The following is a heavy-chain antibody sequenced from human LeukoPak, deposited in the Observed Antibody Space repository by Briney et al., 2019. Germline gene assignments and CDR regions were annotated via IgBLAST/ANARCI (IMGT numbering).Heavy chain of an antibody. V-gene: IGHV4-38-2*02. CDR3: AGVRYFDWLFDY. CDR1: GYSICSGYY. CDR2: IYHSGST. Sequence: PSETPSLTCTVSGYSICSGYYWGWIRQPPGKGLEWIGSIYHSGSTYYNPSLKSRVTISVDTSKNQFSLKLSSVTAADTAVYYCAGVRYFDWLFDYWGQGTLVTVSS. D-gene: IGHD3-9*01. J-gene: IGHJ4*02.